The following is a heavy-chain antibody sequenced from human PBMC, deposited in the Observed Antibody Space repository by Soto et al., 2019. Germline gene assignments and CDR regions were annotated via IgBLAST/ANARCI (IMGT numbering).Heavy chain of an antibody. V-gene: IGHV5-51*01. CDR1: GYSFINYW. D-gene: IGHD6-19*01. Sequence: HGESLKISCKGSGYSFINYWIGWVRQMPGEGLEWMAMMYPGDSDTRYSPSFQGQVTISADKSISTAYLQWSSLKASDTAMYYCARRAVAGLFLEPGIAFDIWGQGTMVTVSS. J-gene: IGHJ3*02. CDR2: MYPGDSDT. CDR3: ARRAVAGLFLEPGIAFDI.